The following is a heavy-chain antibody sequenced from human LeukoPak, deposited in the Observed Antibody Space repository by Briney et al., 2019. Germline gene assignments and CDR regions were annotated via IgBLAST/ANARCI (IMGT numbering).Heavy chain of an antibody. Sequence: GGSLRLSCAASGFTFSSYSMNWVRQAPGKGLEWVAVISYDGGNKYYADSVKGRFTISRDNSKNTLYLQMNSLRAEDTAVYYCAREGFGDDYFDYWGQGTLVTVSS. CDR2: ISYDGGNK. J-gene: IGHJ4*02. CDR1: GFTFSSYS. V-gene: IGHV3-30*03. CDR3: AREGFGDDYFDY. D-gene: IGHD5-12*01.